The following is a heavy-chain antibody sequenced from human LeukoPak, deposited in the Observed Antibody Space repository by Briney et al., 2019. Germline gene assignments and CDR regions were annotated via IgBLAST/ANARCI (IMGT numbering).Heavy chain of an antibody. J-gene: IGHJ6*02. CDR2: ISWNSGSI. CDR1: GFTFDDYA. V-gene: IGHV3-9*01. D-gene: IGHD6-19*01. CDR3: AKWGTGELAVPITAYRDYYYGMDV. Sequence: SLRLSCAASGFTFDDYAMHWVRQAPGKGLEWVSGISWNSGSIGYADSVKGRFTISRDNAKNSLYLQMNSLRAEDTALYYCAKWGTGELAVPITAYRDYYYGMDVWGQGTTVTVSS.